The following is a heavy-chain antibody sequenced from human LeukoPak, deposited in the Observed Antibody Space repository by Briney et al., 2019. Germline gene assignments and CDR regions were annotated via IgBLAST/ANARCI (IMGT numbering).Heavy chain of an antibody. CDR3: XRQTFXXXXRFDP. J-gene: IGHJ5*02. CDR2: IWPGDSET. CDR1: GFQFTSYW. Sequence: GESLKISCKGSGFQFTSYWIGWVRQTPGKGLEWMGFIWPGDSETTXXPXXQGQVTVSADTSSSTAYLQWSSLKASDTAMYYXXRQTFXXXXRFDPWGQGTLVTVSS. V-gene: IGHV5-51*01.